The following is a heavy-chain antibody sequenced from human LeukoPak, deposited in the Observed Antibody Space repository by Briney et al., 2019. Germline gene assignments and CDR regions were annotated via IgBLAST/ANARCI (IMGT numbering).Heavy chain of an antibody. J-gene: IGHJ4*02. Sequence: SETLSLTCTVSGGSISSITHYWGWIRQPPGKGLDWIVSIYYSGSTYDNPSLKTLVTISVDTSKTQFSLRLTSVPAADTAFYYCARHSCSGGSCYLEFDHWGQGTLVTVSS. V-gene: IGHV4-39*01. CDR3: ARHSCSGGSCYLEFDH. D-gene: IGHD2-15*01. CDR1: GGSISSITHY. CDR2: IYYSGST.